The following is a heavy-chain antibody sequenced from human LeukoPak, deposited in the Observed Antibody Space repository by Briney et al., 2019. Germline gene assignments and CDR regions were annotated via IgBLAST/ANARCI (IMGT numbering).Heavy chain of an antibody. CDR1: GGTFSSYA. V-gene: IGHV1-69*05. Sequence: SVKVSCKASGGTFSSYAFSWVRQAPGQGLEWMGGIIPIFGTANYAQKFQGRVTITTDESTSTAYMELSSLRSEDTAVYYCAREGYSGYDSWFDPWGQGTLVTVSS. J-gene: IGHJ5*02. CDR3: AREGYSGYDSWFDP. D-gene: IGHD5-12*01. CDR2: IIPIFGTA.